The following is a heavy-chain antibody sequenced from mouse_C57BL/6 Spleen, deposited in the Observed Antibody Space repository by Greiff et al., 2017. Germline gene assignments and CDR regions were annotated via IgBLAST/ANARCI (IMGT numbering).Heavy chain of an antibody. CDR1: GYTFTDYY. CDR3: ARYLYGNYGYWYFDV. J-gene: IGHJ1*03. Sequence: VQLQQSGPELVKPGASVKISCKASGYTFTDYYMNWVKQSHGKSLEWIGDINPNNGGTSYNQKFKGKATLTVDKSSSTAYMELRSLTSEDSAVYYCARYLYGNYGYWYFDVWGTGTTVTVAS. V-gene: IGHV1-26*01. D-gene: IGHD2-1*01. CDR2: INPNNGGT.